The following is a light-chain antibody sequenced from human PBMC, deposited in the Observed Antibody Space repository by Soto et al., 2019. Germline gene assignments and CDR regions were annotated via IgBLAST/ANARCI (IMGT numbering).Light chain of an antibody. J-gene: IGKJ4*01. CDR1: QSVSSY. V-gene: IGKV3-11*01. CDR2: DSS. Sequence: EIVLTQSPATLSLSPGERATLSCRASQSVSSYLAWYQQKPGQAPRLLIYDSSNRATGIPARFSGSGSGTDFTLTISCLEPEDFAVYYCQRRSNWLLTFGGGTKVE. CDR3: QRRSNWLLT.